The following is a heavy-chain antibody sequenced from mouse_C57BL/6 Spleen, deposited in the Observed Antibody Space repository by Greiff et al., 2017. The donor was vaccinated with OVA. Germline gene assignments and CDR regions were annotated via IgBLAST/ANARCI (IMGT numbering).Heavy chain of an antibody. Sequence: VQLQQPGAELVRPGSSVKLSCKASGYTFTSYWMHWVKQRPIKGLEWIGNIDPSDSETHYNQKFKDKATLTVDKSSSTAYMQLSSLTSEDSAVYYCARDYYGSSFDYWGQGTTLTVSS. CDR2: IDPSDSET. D-gene: IGHD1-1*01. CDR1: GYTFTSYW. CDR3: ARDYYGSSFDY. J-gene: IGHJ2*01. V-gene: IGHV1-52*01.